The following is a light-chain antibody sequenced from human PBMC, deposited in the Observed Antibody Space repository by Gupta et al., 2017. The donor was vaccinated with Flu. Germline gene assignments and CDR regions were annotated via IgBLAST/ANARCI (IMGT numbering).Light chain of an antibody. Sequence: ENVFTPSPGTLSLSPGERASLPCRASPTVTNTYFAWYQQRPGQAPRLLLYDTSKRAAGVPDRFSGSESGTDFTLTIGRLEPADVAVSYCQQDAEYPRTFGQGTKVENK. CDR1: PTVTNTY. J-gene: IGKJ1*01. CDR3: QQDAEYPRT. V-gene: IGKV3-20*01. CDR2: DTS.